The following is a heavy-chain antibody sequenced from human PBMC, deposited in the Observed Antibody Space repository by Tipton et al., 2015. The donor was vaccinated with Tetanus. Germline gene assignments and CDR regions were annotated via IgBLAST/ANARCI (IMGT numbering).Heavy chain of an antibody. D-gene: IGHD1-1*01. J-gene: IGHJ4*02. Sequence: TLSLTCIVSGGSMRSYYWSWIRQPPGKGLEWIGHIYSSGGARYNPSLKSRTTMSVGRSKSQFSLEVTSVTAADTAVYFCARGPLENEGYFDSWGQGILVTVTA. CDR3: ARGPLENEGYFDS. V-gene: IGHV4-59*01. CDR1: GGSMRSYY. CDR2: IYSSGGA.